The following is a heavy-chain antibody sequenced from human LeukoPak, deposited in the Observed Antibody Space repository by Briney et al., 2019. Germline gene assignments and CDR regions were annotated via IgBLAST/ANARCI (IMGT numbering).Heavy chain of an antibody. CDR3: AKDGGYSGYGTFDY. J-gene: IGHJ4*02. CDR1: GFTFSSYE. CDR2: ISSSGSTI. Sequence: GGSLRLSCAASGFTFSSYEMNWVRQAPGKGLEWVSYISSSGSTIYYADSVKGRFTISRDNSKNTLYLQMNSLRAEDTAVYYCAKDGGYSGYGTFDYWGQGTLVTVSS. D-gene: IGHD5-12*01. V-gene: IGHV3-48*03.